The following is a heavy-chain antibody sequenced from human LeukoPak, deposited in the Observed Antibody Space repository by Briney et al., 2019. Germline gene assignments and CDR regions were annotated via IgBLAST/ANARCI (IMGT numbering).Heavy chain of an antibody. D-gene: IGHD2-2*01. Sequence: GASVKVSCKVSGYTLTELSMHWVRQAPGKGLEWMGGFDPEDGETIYAQKFQGRVTMTEDTSTVTAYMELSSLRSEDTAVYYCAFRGYCSSTSCLDDGDYWGQGTLVTVSS. V-gene: IGHV1-24*01. CDR2: FDPEDGET. CDR3: AFRGYCSSTSCLDDGDY. J-gene: IGHJ4*02. CDR1: GYTLTELS.